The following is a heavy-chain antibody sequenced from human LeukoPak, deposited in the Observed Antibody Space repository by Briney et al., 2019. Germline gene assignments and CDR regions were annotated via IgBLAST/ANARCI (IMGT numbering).Heavy chain of an antibody. CDR3: AREDGSGSYPGYYYGMDV. CDR2: ISSSSSYI. J-gene: IGHJ6*02. CDR1: GFTFSSYS. V-gene: IGHV3-21*01. Sequence: GGSLRLSCAASGFTFSSYSMNWVRQAPGKGLEWVSSISSSSSYIYYADSVKGRFAISRDNAKNSLYLQMNSLRAEDTAVYYCAREDGSGSYPGYYYGMDVWGQGTTVTVSS. D-gene: IGHD3-10*01.